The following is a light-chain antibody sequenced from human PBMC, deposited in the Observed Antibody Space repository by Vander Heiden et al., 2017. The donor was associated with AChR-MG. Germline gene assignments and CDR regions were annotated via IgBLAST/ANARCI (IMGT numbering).Light chain of an antibody. V-gene: IGLV3-1*01. CDR1: RLSNKY. J-gene: IGLJ1*01. Sequence: SYDLTQSPSVSVSPGQTATITCSGERLSNKYTSWYHLRPGQSPVLVIFQDNLRPSGIPERVSGSNSGKTATLTISGIQSMDDCYYYCQVWDSDTDVFGTGTKVTVL. CDR3: QVWDSDTDV. CDR2: QDN.